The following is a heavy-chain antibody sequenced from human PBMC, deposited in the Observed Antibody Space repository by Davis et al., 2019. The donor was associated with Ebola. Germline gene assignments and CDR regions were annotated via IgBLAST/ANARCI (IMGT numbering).Heavy chain of an antibody. CDR1: EFTFTTYV. J-gene: IGHJ6*02. Sequence: GESLKISCAASEFTFTTYVMHWVRQAPGKGLEWVAVISYDGDNSYYADSVKGRFTISRDNSKNTLYLQMNSLRAEDTAVYYCARDAGYSITVPYYYGMDVWGQGTTVTVSS. V-gene: IGHV3-30-3*01. D-gene: IGHD6-13*01. CDR2: ISYDGDNS. CDR3: ARDAGYSITVPYYYGMDV.